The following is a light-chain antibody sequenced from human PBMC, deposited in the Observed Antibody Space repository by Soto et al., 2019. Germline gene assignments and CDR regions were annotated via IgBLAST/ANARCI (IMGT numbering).Light chain of an antibody. CDR3: QQRSNWPPIT. Sequence: EIVLTQSPATLSLPPGERATLSCRASQSVSSYLAWYHQKPGQAPRLLIYDASNRATGIPARFSGSGSGTDFTLTISSLEPEDFAVYYCQQRSNWPPITFGGGTKVEIK. CDR1: QSVSSY. J-gene: IGKJ4*01. V-gene: IGKV3-11*01. CDR2: DAS.